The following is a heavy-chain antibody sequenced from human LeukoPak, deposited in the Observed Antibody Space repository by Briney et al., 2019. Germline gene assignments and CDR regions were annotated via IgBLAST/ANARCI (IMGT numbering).Heavy chain of an antibody. Sequence: PGGSLRLSCAASGFTFSSYEMNWVRQAPGKGLEWVSYISSSGSTIYYADSVKGRFTISRDNAKNSLYLQMNSLRAEDTAVYYCARVVAADHYFDYWGQGTLVTVSS. CDR2: ISSSGSTI. J-gene: IGHJ4*02. V-gene: IGHV3-48*03. CDR3: ARVVAADHYFDY. D-gene: IGHD2-2*01. CDR1: GFTFSSYE.